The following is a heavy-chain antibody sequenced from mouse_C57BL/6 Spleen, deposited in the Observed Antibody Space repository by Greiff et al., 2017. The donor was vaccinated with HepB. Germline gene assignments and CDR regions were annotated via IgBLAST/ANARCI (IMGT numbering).Heavy chain of an antibody. V-gene: IGHV1-55*01. CDR3: ARQVIYYGNLYYFDY. D-gene: IGHD2-1*01. CDR1: GYTFTSYW. Sequence: QVQLQQPGAELVKPGASVKMSCKASGYTFTSYWITWVKQRPGQGLEWIGDIYPGSGSTNYNEKFKSKATLTVDTSSSTAYMQLSSLTSEDSAVYYCARQVIYYGNLYYFDYWGQGTTLTVSS. CDR2: IYPGSGST. J-gene: IGHJ2*01.